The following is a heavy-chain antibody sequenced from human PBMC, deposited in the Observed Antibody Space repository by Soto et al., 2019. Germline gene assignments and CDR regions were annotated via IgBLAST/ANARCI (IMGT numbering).Heavy chain of an antibody. CDR2: IIPMFGTA. D-gene: IGHD5-18*01. V-gene: IGHV1-69*12. Sequence: QVQLVQSGAEVKKPESSVKVSCKAPGGTFSTYAISWVRQAPGQGLEWMGGIIPMFGTANYAQRFQDRVTIHADESTNTVYMALSRLRSEDTAVYFCASGIQLWLRRINNGYSGWGQGTLVTVSS. CDR1: GGTFSTYA. J-gene: IGHJ4*02. CDR3: ASGIQLWLRRINNGYSG.